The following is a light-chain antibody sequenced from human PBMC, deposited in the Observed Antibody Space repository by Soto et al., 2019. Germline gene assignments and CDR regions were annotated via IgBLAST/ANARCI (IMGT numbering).Light chain of an antibody. J-gene: IGLJ1*01. CDR2: SNN. CDR1: SSNIGSNT. CDR3: AAWDDSLDGRYV. Sequence: QSVLTQPLSASGTPGQRVTISCSGSSSNIGSNTVNWYQQLPGTAPKLLIYSNNQRPSGVLDRFSGSKSGISASLAISGLQSEDEADYYCAAWDDSLDGRYVFGTGTQVTVL. V-gene: IGLV1-44*01.